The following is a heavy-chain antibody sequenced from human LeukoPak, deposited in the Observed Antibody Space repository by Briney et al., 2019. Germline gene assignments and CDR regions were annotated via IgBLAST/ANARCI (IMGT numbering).Heavy chain of an antibody. CDR1: GGSISSSY. CDR3: ARVGDYALKD. Sequence: PSETLSPTCTVSGGSISSSYWSWIWQPPGKGLEWIGYISYSGSTNNNPSLKSRVTISVDTSKNQFSLKLSSVTAADTAVYYCARVGDYALKDWGQGTLVTVSS. CDR2: ISYSGST. V-gene: IGHV4-59*12. J-gene: IGHJ4*02. D-gene: IGHD3-16*01.